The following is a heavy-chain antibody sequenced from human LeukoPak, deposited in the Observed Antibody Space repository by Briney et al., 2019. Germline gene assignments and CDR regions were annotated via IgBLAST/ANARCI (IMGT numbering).Heavy chain of an antibody. CDR3: AKDYLPLTYYYDSSGYYFSDY. V-gene: IGHV3-23*01. CDR2: ISGSGGST. CDR1: GFTFSSYS. J-gene: IGHJ4*02. D-gene: IGHD3-22*01. Sequence: GGSLRLSCAASGFTFSSYSMNWVRQAPGKGLEWVSAISGSGGSTCYADSVKGRFTISRDNSKNTLYLQMNSLRAEDTAVYYCAKDYLPLTYYYDSSGYYFSDYWGQGTLVTVSS.